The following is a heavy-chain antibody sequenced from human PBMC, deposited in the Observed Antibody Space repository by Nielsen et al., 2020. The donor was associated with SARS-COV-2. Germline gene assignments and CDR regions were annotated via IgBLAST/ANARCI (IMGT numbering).Heavy chain of an antibody. CDR2: INPSGGST. D-gene: IGHD6-19*01. Sequence: ASVNVSCKASGYTFTRYYMHWLRQAPGQGLEWMGIINPSGGSTSYAQKFQGRVTMTRDTSTSTVYMELSSLRSEDTVVYYCARDDGYSSGWRYYYGMDVWGQGTTVTVSS. V-gene: IGHV1-46*01. CDR3: ARDDGYSSGWRYYYGMDV. J-gene: IGHJ6*02. CDR1: GYTFTRYY.